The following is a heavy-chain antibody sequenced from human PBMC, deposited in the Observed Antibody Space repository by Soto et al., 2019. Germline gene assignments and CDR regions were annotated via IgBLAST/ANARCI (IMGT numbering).Heavy chain of an antibody. CDR3: TRRGRQSADWFDP. J-gene: IGHJ5*02. Sequence: QVQLVQSGAEVKTPGSSVKVSCRASGGTFNRFSIDWVRQAPAQGLEWMGGIIPMSGRPNYAQRFQGRVTFSADKSTNTIYMEVNSLTYEDRAVYYCTRRGRQSADWFDPWGQGTLVTVSS. CDR2: IIPMSGRP. V-gene: IGHV1-69*06. CDR1: GGTFNRFS.